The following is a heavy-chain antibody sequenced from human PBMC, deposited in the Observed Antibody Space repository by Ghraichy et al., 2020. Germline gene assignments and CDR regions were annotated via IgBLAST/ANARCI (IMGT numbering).Heavy chain of an antibody. CDR2: IYYSGTT. CDR1: GGSISGYY. V-gene: IGHV4-59*01. Sequence: SETLSPTCTVSGGSISGYYWTWVRQPPGKGLEWIGWIYYSGTTNYNPSLKSRVTISVDTSKNHFSLKLTSVTAADSAVYYCARRKSGYGGDYFDSWGQGTLVTVSS. D-gene: IGHD5-12*01. J-gene: IGHJ4*02. CDR3: ARRKSGYGGDYFDS.